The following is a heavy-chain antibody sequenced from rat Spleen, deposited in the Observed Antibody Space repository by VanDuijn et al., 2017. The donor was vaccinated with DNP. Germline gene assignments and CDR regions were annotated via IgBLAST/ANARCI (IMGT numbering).Heavy chain of an antibody. V-gene: IGHV5S13*01. D-gene: IGHD2-7*01. Sequence: EVHLVESGGGLVQPGRSLKLSCVASGFTFSKYGMAWVRQAPTKGLEWVASISTSGEYAHYRDSVKGRFTISRDNTKDTQYLQMDSLRSEDTATYYCARLLAGRSYYFDYWGQGVMVTVSS. J-gene: IGHJ2*01. CDR3: ARLLAGRSYYFDY. CDR2: ISTSGEYA. CDR1: GFTFSKYG.